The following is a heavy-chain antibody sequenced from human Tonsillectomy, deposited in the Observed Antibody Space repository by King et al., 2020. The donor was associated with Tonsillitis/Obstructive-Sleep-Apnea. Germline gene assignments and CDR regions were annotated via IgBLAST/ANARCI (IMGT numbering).Heavy chain of an antibody. Sequence: VQLVQSGAEVKKPGSSVKVSCKASGGTFSSYAISWVRQAPGQGLEWMGGIIPILGIANYAQKFKGRVTITADKSTSTAYMELSSLRSEETAVYYCARACGCSGYDYSDYWGQGTLVTVSS. D-gene: IGHD5-12*01. CDR3: ARACGCSGYDYSDY. V-gene: IGHV1-69*10. CDR1: GGTFSSYA. J-gene: IGHJ4*02. CDR2: IIPILGIA.